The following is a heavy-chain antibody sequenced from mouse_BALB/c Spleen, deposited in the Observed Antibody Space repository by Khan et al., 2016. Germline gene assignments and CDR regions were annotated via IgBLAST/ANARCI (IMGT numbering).Heavy chain of an antibody. V-gene: IGHV9-3-1*01. CDR2: INTYSGES. D-gene: IGHD1-1*01. Sequence: QVQLKQSGPELKKPGKTVKISCKASGYTFTNYGMNWVKQAPGKGLKWMGWINTYSGESTYADDFKGRIAFSLETSDNTAYLQINNLTNYDTATYVGARYRYYYGSSRYFDVWGAGTTVSGSS. CDR1: GYTFTNYG. CDR3: ARYRYYYGSSRYFDV. J-gene: IGHJ1*01.